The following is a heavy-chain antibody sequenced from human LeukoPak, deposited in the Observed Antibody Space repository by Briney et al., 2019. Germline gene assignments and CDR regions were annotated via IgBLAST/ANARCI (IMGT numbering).Heavy chain of an antibody. CDR3: ATGSTSRHLFDY. V-gene: IGHV3-15*01. Sequence: GGSLRLSCAASGFTFNNAYISWVRQAPGKGLEWVGRIKSKSDGGTTDYAAPVKGRFTISRDDSKNTLYLQMNSLQTEDTAAYYCATGSTSRHLFDYWGQGTLVTVSS. CDR2: IKSKSDGGTT. J-gene: IGHJ4*02. CDR1: GFTFNNAY.